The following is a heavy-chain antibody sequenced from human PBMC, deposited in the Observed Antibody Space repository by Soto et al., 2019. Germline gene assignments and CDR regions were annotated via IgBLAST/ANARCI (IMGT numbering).Heavy chain of an antibody. CDR3: AAPYNDDSSGYWGPHL. CDR1: GFTVRISA. J-gene: IGHJ4*02. V-gene: IGHV1-58*02. Sequence: SAKVCWKASGFTVRISAMQWVRQARGQRPEWIGWIVVGNGNTNYAQKFQERVTITRDMSTSTAYMELSSLTSEDTAVYYCAAPYNDDSSGYWGPHLWGQGTLVTVSS. D-gene: IGHD3-22*01. CDR2: IVVGNGNT.